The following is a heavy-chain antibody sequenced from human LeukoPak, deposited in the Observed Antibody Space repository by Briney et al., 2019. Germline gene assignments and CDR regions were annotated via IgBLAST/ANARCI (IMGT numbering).Heavy chain of an antibody. V-gene: IGHV1-2*06. CDR2: INPNSGGT. CDR1: GGTFSSYA. J-gene: IGHJ4*02. Sequence: ASVKVSCKASGGTFSSYAISWVRQAPGQGLEWMGRINPNSGGTNYAQTFQGRVTMTRDTSITTAYLEVSSLRSDDTAVYYCARGEYSSSWDHYYFDYWGQGTLVTVSS. D-gene: IGHD6-13*01. CDR3: ARGEYSSSWDHYYFDY.